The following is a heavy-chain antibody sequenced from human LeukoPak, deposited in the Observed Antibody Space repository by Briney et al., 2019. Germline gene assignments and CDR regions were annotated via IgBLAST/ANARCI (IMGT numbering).Heavy chain of an antibody. D-gene: IGHD3-3*01. V-gene: IGHV4-59*01. CDR3: ARAGGVDYDFWSGYYWSY. Sequence: KPSETLSLTCTVSGGSISSYYWSWIRQPPGKGLEWIGYIYYSGSTNYNPSLKSRVTISVDTSKNQFSLKLSSVTAADTAVYYCARAGGVDYDFWSGYYWSYWGQGTLVTVSS. CDR1: GGSISSYY. J-gene: IGHJ4*02. CDR2: IYYSGST.